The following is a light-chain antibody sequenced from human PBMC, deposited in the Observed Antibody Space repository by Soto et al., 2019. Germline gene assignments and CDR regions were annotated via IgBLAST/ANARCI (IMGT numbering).Light chain of an antibody. J-gene: IGKJ3*01. CDR1: QSVSSIN. CDR3: QQYGSSPFT. Sequence: EIVLTQSPSTLSLSPGERATLSCRASQSVSSINLARYQQQPGQAPRLLIYGASCRASGIPYRFSGSGSGTNFTLTISRLEPEDFAVYYCQQYGSSPFTFGPGTKVDIK. V-gene: IGKV3-20*01. CDR2: GAS.